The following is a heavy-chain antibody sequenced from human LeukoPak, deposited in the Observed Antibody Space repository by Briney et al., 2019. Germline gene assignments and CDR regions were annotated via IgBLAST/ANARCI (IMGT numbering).Heavy chain of an antibody. CDR3: ARHDGDHDY. V-gene: IGHV4-39*01. D-gene: IGHD4-17*01. Sequence: PSETLSLTCTVSGGSISSTNYYWGWIRQPPGKRLEWIGTIYYSGDTYYSPSLKSRITISRDTSKNLFSLSLTSVTAADTAVYYCARHDGDHDYWGQGTLVTVSS. CDR2: IYYSGDT. J-gene: IGHJ4*02. CDR1: GGSISSTNYY.